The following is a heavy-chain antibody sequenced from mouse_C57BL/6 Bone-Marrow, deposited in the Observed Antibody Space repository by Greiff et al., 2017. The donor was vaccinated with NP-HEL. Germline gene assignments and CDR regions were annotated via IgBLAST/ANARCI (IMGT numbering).Heavy chain of an antibody. CDR2: ISGGGGNT. CDR1: GFTFSSYT. V-gene: IGHV5-9*01. Sequence: EVKVVESGGGLVKPGGSLKLSCAASGFTFSSYTMSWVRQTPEKRLEWVATISGGGGNTYYPDSVKGRFTISRDNAKNTLYLQMSSLRSEDTALYYCARQDYGSSYGWYFDVWGTGTTVTVSS. J-gene: IGHJ1*03. CDR3: ARQDYGSSYGWYFDV. D-gene: IGHD1-1*01.